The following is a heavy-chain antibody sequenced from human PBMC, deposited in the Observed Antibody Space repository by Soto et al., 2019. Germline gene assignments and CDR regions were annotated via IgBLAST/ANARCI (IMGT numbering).Heavy chain of an antibody. CDR1: GFTFSSYA. V-gene: IGHV3-30-3*01. CDR2: ISYDGSNK. D-gene: IGHD3-10*01. J-gene: IGHJ6*02. Sequence: GGSLRLSCAASGFTFSSYAMHWVRQAPGKGLEWVAVISYDGSNKYYADSVKGRFTISRDNSKNTLYLQMNSLRAEDTAVYYCARTLPGDDYYYYYGMDVWGQGTTVTVSS. CDR3: ARTLPGDDYYYYYGMDV.